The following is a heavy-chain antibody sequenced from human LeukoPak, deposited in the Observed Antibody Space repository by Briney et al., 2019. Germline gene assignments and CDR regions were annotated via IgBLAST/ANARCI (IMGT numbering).Heavy chain of an antibody. V-gene: IGHV3-23*01. CDR3: TKELHVAVAVADYYYFYMDV. Sequence: SGGSLRLSCAASGFAFSSFAMGWVRQSPGKGLEWLSTINGGGNTTFYADSVKGRSTISRDNSKNTLYLHMDSLRPDDTAIYYCTKELHVAVAVADYYYFYMDVWGRGTAVTVSS. CDR1: GFAFSSFA. D-gene: IGHD6-19*01. J-gene: IGHJ6*03. CDR2: INGGGNTT.